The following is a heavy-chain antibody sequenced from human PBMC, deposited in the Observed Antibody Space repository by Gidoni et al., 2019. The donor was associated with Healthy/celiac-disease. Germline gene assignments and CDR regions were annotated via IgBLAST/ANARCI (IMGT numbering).Heavy chain of an antibody. CDR2: ITPSGST. J-gene: IGHJ4*02. CDR1: GGSFRGYY. CDR3: ARSGLTFGGVIVFDY. V-gene: IGHV4-34*01. D-gene: IGHD3-16*02. Sequence: QVQLQQWGAGLLKPSGTLALTCAVDGGSFRGYYWSWIRQPPGKGLEWIGAITPSGSTNYPPSLKIRVTISVVTSKNQFSLKLSSVTAADTAVYYCARSGLTFGGVIVFDYWGQETLVTVSS.